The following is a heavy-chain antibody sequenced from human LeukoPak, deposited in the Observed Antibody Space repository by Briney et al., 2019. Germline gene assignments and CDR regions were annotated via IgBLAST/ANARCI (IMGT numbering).Heavy chain of an antibody. CDR3: ARYSSSWFPYFDY. J-gene: IGHJ4*02. CDR2: IYTSGST. CDR1: GGPLSRQL. D-gene: IGHD6-13*01. Sequence: SEPLPLPCTVSGGPLSRQLWSWIRQPTGKGLEWIGSIYTSGSTNYNPSLKSRVTMSVDTSKNQFSLKLSSVTAADTAVYYCARYSSSWFPYFDYWGQGTLVTVSS. V-gene: IGHV4-4*07.